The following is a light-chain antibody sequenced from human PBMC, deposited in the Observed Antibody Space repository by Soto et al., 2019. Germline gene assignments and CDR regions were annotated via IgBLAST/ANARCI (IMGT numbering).Light chain of an antibody. V-gene: IGKV1-39*01. CDR3: QQGYSAPRT. CDR1: QTISNS. J-gene: IGKJ2*01. Sequence: DIQMTQSPSSLSASVGDRVTITCRASQTISNSLNWYQQKPGKAPELLIYAASSLQIGVPSRFSGSGSGTDFTLTISSLLPEDFATYYCQQGYSAPRTFGQGTKLEIK. CDR2: AAS.